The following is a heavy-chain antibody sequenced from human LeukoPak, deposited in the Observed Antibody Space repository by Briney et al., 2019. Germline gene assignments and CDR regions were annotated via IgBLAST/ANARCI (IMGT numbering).Heavy chain of an antibody. Sequence: ASVKVSCKASGYTFTSYAMNWVRQAPGQGLEWMGWMNPNSGNTGYAQKFQGRVTMTRNTSISTAYMELSSLRSEDTAVYYCARTSSGWYLTYYMDVWGKGTTVTISS. CDR2: MNPNSGNT. CDR3: ARTSSGWYLTYYMDV. D-gene: IGHD6-19*01. CDR1: GYTFTSYA. J-gene: IGHJ6*03. V-gene: IGHV1-8*02.